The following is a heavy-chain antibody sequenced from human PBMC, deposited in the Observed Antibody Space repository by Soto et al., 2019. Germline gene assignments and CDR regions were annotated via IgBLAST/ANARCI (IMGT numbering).Heavy chain of an antibody. CDR3: ARAPPITIFGVVIIHFDY. V-gene: IGHV1-18*01. Sequence: ASVKVSCKASGYTFTSYGISWVRQAPGQGLEWMGWISAYNGNTNYAQKLQGRVTMTTDTSTSTAYMELRSLRSDDTAVYYCARAPPITIFGVVIIHFDYWGQGTLVTFS. CDR2: ISAYNGNT. CDR1: GYTFTSYG. J-gene: IGHJ4*02. D-gene: IGHD3-3*01.